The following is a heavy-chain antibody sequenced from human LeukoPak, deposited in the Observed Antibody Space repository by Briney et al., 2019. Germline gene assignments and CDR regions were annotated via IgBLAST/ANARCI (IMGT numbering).Heavy chain of an antibody. D-gene: IGHD4-17*01. J-gene: IGHJ6*02. V-gene: IGHV3-21*01. CDR1: GFTFSSYA. CDR3: AREGTVTTGYGMDA. Sequence: GSLRLSCAASGFTFSSYAMNWVRQAPGRGLEWLSSISTGTSHTYYVDSVKGRFTISRDNAKNSLYLQMNSLRAEDTAVYYCAREGTVTTGYGMDAWGQGTTVTVSS. CDR2: ISTGTSHT.